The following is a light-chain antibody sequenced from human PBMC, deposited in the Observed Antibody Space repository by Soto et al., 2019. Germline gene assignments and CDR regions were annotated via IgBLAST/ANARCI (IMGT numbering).Light chain of an antibody. V-gene: IGLV2-14*01. Sequence: QSALTQPASVSGSPGQTITISCTGTRSDVGGDNYVSWYQQHTGKAPQLMIYDVSNRPSGVSNRFSGSKSGNTASLTISGLQAEDEADYYCSSYTSSSTLVVFGGGTKVTVL. J-gene: IGLJ2*01. CDR3: SSYTSSSTLVV. CDR1: RSDVGGDNY. CDR2: DVS.